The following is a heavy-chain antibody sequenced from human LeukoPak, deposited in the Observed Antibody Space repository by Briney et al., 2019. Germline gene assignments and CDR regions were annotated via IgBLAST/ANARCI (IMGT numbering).Heavy chain of an antibody. J-gene: IGHJ4*02. Sequence: PGGSLRLSCAASGFTFSSYWMSWVRQAPGKGLEWVSSISSSSSYIYYADSVKGRFTISRDNAKNSLYLQMNSLRAEDTAVYSCARDLGDYVFDYWGQGTLVTVSS. D-gene: IGHD4-17*01. CDR2: ISSSSSYI. V-gene: IGHV3-21*01. CDR3: ARDLGDYVFDY. CDR1: GFTFSSYW.